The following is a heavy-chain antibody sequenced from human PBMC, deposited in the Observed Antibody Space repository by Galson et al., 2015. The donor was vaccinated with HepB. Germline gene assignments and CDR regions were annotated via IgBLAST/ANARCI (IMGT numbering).Heavy chain of an antibody. J-gene: IGHJ4*02. D-gene: IGHD6-13*01. CDR2: IYYSGST. CDR3: ARDSGAAGRIILGY. V-gene: IGHV4-59*01. CDR1: GGSISSYY. Sequence: ETLSLTCTVSGGSISSYYWSWIRQPSGKGLEWIGYIYYSGSTNYNPSLKSRVTISVDTSKNQFSLKLSSVTAADTAVYYCARDSGAAGRIILGYWGQGTLVTVSS.